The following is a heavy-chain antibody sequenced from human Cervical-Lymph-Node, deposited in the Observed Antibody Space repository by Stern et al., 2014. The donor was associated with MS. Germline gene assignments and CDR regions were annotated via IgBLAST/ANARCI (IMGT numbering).Heavy chain of an antibody. CDR1: GGSISSDDHY. D-gene: IGHD3-22*01. CDR3: ARTDILLLDY. J-gene: IGHJ4*02. CDR2: ISYSGSS. V-gene: IGHV4-30-4*01. Sequence: VQLVQSGPGLVRPSQTLSLTCTVSGGSISSDDHYWSWVRQPPGKGLEWLGSISYSGSSYFNPSLKSRATMSVDTSKNQFSLKLKSVTAADTAVYYCARTDILLLDYWGQGALVTVSS.